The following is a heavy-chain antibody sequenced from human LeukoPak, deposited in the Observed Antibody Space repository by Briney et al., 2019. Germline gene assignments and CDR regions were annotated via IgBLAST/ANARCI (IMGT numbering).Heavy chain of an antibody. D-gene: IGHD3-22*01. CDR2: IYYSGST. Sequence: SETLSLTCTVSGGSISSSSYYWGWIRQPPGKGLEWIGSIYYSGSTYYNPSLKSRVTISVDTSKSQFSLKLSSVTAADTAVYYCARDLPTYYYDSSFDAFDIWGQGTMVTVSS. CDR3: ARDLPTYYYDSSFDAFDI. CDR1: GGSISSSSYY. J-gene: IGHJ3*02. V-gene: IGHV4-39*02.